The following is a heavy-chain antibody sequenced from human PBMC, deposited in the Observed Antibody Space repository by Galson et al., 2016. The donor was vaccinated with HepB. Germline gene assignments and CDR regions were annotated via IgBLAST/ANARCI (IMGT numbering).Heavy chain of an antibody. Sequence: SLRLSCAASGFTFSSYWMSWVRQAPGKGLERVANIRQDGSEKQYVDSVKGRFTISRDNAENSLYLQMSSLRAEDTAMYYCARMTRSAGETYWGQGTLVTVSS. V-gene: IGHV3-7*01. J-gene: IGHJ4*02. CDR2: IRQDGSEK. D-gene: IGHD3-10*01. CDR1: GFTFSSYW. CDR3: ARMTRSAGETY.